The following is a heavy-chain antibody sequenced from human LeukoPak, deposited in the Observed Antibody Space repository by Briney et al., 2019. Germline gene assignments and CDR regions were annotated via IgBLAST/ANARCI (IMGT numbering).Heavy chain of an antibody. J-gene: IGHJ2*01. Sequence: TLSLTCTVSGGSISSGGYYWSWIRQHPGKGLEWIGYIYYSGSIYYNPPIKSRVTISVDTSKNQFSLKLGSVTAADTAVYYCARGRYQPPWYFDLWGRGTLVTVSS. CDR1: GGSISSGGYY. CDR3: ARGRYQPPWYFDL. CDR2: IYYSGSI. D-gene: IGHD2-2*01. V-gene: IGHV4-31*03.